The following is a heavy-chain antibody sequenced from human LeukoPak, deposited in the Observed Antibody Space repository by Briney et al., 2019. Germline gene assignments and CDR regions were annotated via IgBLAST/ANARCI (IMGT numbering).Heavy chain of an antibody. CDR2: IQNDGSDK. CDR3: AREGGRAAPGRFDY. V-gene: IGHV3-30*02. Sequence: GGSLRLSCAASGINFRSSGMHWVRQAPGKGLEWVTFIQNDGSDKSYAASVQGRFTISRDNSKNTVYLHMSSLRADDTALYYCAREGGRAAPGRFDYWGQGTLVTVSS. D-gene: IGHD6-13*01. CDR1: GINFRSSG. J-gene: IGHJ4*02.